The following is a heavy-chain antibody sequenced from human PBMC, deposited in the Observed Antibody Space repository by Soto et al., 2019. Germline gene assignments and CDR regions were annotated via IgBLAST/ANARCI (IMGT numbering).Heavy chain of an antibody. J-gene: IGHJ3*02. CDR1: GGSMTTGGYY. CDR3: ARDRGYSYGDDAFDI. CDR2: INDNGNT. D-gene: IGHD5-18*01. V-gene: IGHV4-31*03. Sequence: SETLSLTCTVSGGSMTTGGYYWSWIRQHPGKGLEWIGYINDNGNTIYNPSLRSRVSISVDTSKNQFSLRLNSVTAADTAVYYCARDRGYSYGDDAFDIWGQGTLVTVSS.